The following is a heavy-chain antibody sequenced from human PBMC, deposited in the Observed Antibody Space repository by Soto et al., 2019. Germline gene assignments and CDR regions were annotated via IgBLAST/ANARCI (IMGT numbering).Heavy chain of an antibody. J-gene: IGHJ4*02. V-gene: IGHV1-18*01. Sequence: QVHLVQSGAEVKKPGASVKVSCKASGYTFTSYGITWVRQAPGQGLEWMGWISAHNGNTDYAQKRQGRVIVTRDTTTSTAYMELRSLRSDGTAMYYCARGRYGDYWGQGALVTGSS. D-gene: IGHD1-1*01. CDR2: ISAHNGNT. CDR1: GYTFTSYG. CDR3: ARGRYGDY.